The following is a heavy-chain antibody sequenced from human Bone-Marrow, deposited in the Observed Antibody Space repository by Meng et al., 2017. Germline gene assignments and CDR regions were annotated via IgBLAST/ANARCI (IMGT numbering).Heavy chain of an antibody. CDR3: AKALDYAFDY. J-gene: IGHJ4*02. Sequence: GGSLRLSCAASGFTFDDYAMHWVRQAPGKGLEGVSGISWNSGSIGYADSVKGRFTISRDNAKNSLYLQMNSLRAEDTALYYCAKALDYAFDYWGQGTLVTVSS. V-gene: IGHV3-9*01. CDR1: GFTFDDYA. CDR2: ISWNSGSI. D-gene: IGHD4-17*01.